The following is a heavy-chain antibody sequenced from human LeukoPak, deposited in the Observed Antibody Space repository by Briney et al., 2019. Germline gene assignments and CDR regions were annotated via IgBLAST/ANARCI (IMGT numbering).Heavy chain of an antibody. CDR1: GGSISSSSYY. CDR3: ARPGAMVTPFPFDY. J-gene: IGHJ4*02. Sequence: SETLSLTCTVSGGSISSSSYYWGWIREPPGRWLEWIGSIYYSGSTYYNPSLKSRVTISVDTSKNQFSLKLSSVTAADTAVYYCARPGAMVTPFPFDYWGQGTLVTVSS. D-gene: IGHD5-18*01. CDR2: IYYSGST. V-gene: IGHV4-39*01.